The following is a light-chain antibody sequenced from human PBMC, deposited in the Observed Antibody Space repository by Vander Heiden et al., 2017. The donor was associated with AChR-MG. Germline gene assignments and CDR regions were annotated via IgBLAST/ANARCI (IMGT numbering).Light chain of an antibody. J-gene: IGKJ4*01. CDR1: QSVSSY. V-gene: IGKV3-11*01. CDR2: DAS. CDR3: QQRSNWPLT. Sequence: ALTQSPATLPLPPGERATLSCRASQSVSSYLAWYQQKPGQAPRLLIYDASNRATGIPARFSGSGSGTDFTLTISSLEPEDFAVYYCQQRSNWPLTFGGGTKVEIK.